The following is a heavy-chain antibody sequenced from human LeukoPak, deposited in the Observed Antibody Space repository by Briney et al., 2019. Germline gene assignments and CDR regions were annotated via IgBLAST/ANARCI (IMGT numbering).Heavy chain of an antibody. CDR3: ARVAYDSSGYIRAFDI. Sequence: PGGSLRLSCAASGFTFSSYDMHWVRQATGKGLEWVSAIGTAGDTYYPGSVKGRFTISRENAKNSLYLQMNSLRAGDTAVYYCARVAYDSSGYIRAFDIWGQGTMVTVSS. V-gene: IGHV3-13*01. CDR1: GFTFSSYD. J-gene: IGHJ3*02. CDR2: IGTAGDT. D-gene: IGHD3-22*01.